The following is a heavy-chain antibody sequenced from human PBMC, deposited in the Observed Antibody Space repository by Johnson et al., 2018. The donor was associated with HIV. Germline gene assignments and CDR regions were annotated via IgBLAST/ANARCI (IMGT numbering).Heavy chain of an antibody. CDR3: ARASLARGGKIRAFDI. V-gene: IGHV3-30-3*01. CDR1: GFTFSTYA. D-gene: IGHD4-23*01. J-gene: IGHJ3*02. CDR2: ISYDGSNK. Sequence: QVQLVESGGGVVQPGRSLRLSCSASGFTFSTYAMHWVRQAPGKGLEWVAVISYDGSNKYYADSLKGRFTISRDNSKNTLYLQMNSLRAEDMAVFYCARASLARGGKIRAFDIWGQGTMVTVSS.